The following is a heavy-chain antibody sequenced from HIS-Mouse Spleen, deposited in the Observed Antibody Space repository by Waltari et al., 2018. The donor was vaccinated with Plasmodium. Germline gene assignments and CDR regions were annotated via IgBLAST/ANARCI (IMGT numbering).Heavy chain of an antibody. CDR2: INQSGST. CDR3: ARGQLGIDAFDI. J-gene: IGHJ3*02. CDR1: GGSFSGYY. Sequence: QVQLQQWGAGLLKPSETLSLTCAVYGGSFSGYYWSWIRQPPGKGLEWIGEINQSGSTNNNPSLKKRGTISVDTSKNQCSLKLSSGTAADTAVYYCARGQLGIDAFDIWGQGTMVTVSS. D-gene: IGHD7-27*01. V-gene: IGHV4-34*04.